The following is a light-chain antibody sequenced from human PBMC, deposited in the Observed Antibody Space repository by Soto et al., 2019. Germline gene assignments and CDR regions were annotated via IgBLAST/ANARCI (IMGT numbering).Light chain of an antibody. CDR2: DVS. J-gene: IGLJ1*01. CDR3: TSYTSDSTYV. Sequence: SGLTQAASVSGSSGQAITISCTGNSNDVGRYNYVSWYQQHPGKAPKLMVYDVSNRPSWVSNRFSGSKSGITASLTISGLQAEDEADYYCTSYTSDSTYVFGTGTKVTVL. CDR1: SNDVGRYNY. V-gene: IGLV2-14*01.